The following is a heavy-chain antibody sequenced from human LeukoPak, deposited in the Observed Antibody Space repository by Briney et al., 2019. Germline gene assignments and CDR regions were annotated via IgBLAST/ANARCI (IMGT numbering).Heavy chain of an antibody. CDR3: ARDRYGSY. CDR2: IKEDGSAQ. V-gene: IGHV3-7*01. CDR1: GFIFSNHW. Sequence: GGSLRLSCAVSGFIFSNHWMTWVRQAPGKGLEWVANIKEDGSAQYYVDSVKGRFTISRDNAKSSLYLQVNILNVEDTAVYYCARDRYGSYWGQGTLVTVSS. J-gene: IGHJ4*02. D-gene: IGHD1-26*01.